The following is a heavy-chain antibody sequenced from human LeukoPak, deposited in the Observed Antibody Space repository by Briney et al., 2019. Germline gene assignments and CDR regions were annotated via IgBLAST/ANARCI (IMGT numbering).Heavy chain of an antibody. V-gene: IGHV4-39*01. J-gene: IGHJ4*02. CDR3: ARHPNVVPADFDY. CDR2: SYYSGST. Sequence: SETLSLTCTVSGGSISSSSYYWGWIRQPPGKGLEWIGSSYYSGSTYYNPSLKSRVTISVDTSKNQFSLKLSSVTAADTAVYYCARHPNVVPADFDYWGQGTLVTVSS. CDR1: GGSISSSSYY. D-gene: IGHD2-2*01.